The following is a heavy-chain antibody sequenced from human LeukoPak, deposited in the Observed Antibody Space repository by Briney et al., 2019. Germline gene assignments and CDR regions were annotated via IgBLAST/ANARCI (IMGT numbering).Heavy chain of an antibody. CDR2: FYGGGST. CDR3: VRGRIEAAAVPYYFDY. Sequence: GGSLRLSCALSGITVSKSYMSWVRQAPGKGLEWVSVFYGGGSTYYADSVKGRFIISRDNSKNTLFLQMSSLSVDDTAVYYCVRGRIEAAAVPYYFDYWGQGTLVTVSS. J-gene: IGHJ4*02. V-gene: IGHV3-66*01. CDR1: GITVSKSY. D-gene: IGHD6-25*01.